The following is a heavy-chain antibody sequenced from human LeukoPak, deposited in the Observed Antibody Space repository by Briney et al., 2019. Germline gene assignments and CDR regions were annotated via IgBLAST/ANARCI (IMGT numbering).Heavy chain of an antibody. Sequence: PSETLSLTCGVSGGSVSSTNWWTWIRQPPGKGLEWIGEVHLDGRTNFNPSLKSRLTMSVDLSENHVSLKLTSVTAADTAVYYCARVPKGSGYFDYWDRGTLVTVSS. CDR2: VHLDGRT. J-gene: IGHJ4*02. CDR1: GGSVSSTNW. V-gene: IGHV4-4*02. D-gene: IGHD3-10*01. CDR3: ARVPKGSGYFDY.